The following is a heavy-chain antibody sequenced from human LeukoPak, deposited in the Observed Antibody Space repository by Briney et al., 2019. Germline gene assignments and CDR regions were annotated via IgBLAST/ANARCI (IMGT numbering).Heavy chain of an antibody. CDR3: ARDFRERGSGHYGSGSYYH. V-gene: IGHV3-53*01. Sequence: GGSLRLSCAASGFTVSSNYMSWVRQAPGKGLEWVSVIYSGGSTYYADSVKGRFTISRDNSKNTLYLQMNSLRAEDTAVYYCARDFRERGSGHYGSGSYYHWGQGTLVTVSS. J-gene: IGHJ5*02. D-gene: IGHD3-10*01. CDR1: GFTVSSNY. CDR2: IYSGGST.